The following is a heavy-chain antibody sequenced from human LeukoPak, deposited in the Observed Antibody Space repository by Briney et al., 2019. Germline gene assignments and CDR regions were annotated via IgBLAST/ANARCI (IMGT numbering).Heavy chain of an antibody. CDR3: AKIYQDSCAYHCAPDY. V-gene: IGHV4-39*07. D-gene: IGHD3-22*01. CDR1: GGTISSSSYY. CDR2: IYYSGST. J-gene: IGHJ4*02. Sequence: SETLSLTCTVSGGTISSSSYYWGWIRQPPGKGLEWIGSIYYSGSTYYNPSLKSRVTISVDTSKNQFSLKLSSVTAADTAVYYCAKIYQDSCAYHCAPDYWGQGTLVTVSS.